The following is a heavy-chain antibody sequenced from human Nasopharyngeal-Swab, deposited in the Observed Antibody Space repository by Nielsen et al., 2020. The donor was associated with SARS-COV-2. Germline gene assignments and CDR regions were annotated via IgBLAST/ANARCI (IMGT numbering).Heavy chain of an antibody. J-gene: IGHJ6*02. Sequence: GGSLRLSCAPSGFSVGSNYVSWVRQAPGKGLEWVSILYSGGVTFYADSVEGRFSISRDNSKNTIYLQMNNLRAEDTAVYYCARDRNTVLAGHSYCGMDVWGQGTMVTVSS. CDR2: LYSGGVT. CDR1: GFSVGSNY. V-gene: IGHV3-53*01. CDR3: ARDRNTVLAGHSYCGMDV. D-gene: IGHD4-11*01.